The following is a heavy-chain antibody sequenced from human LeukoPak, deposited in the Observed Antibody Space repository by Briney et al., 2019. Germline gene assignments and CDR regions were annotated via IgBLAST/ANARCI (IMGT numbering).Heavy chain of an antibody. V-gene: IGHV1-3*01. Sequence: GASVKVSCKASGYTFTSYAMHWVRQAPEQRLEWMGWINAGNGNTKYSQKFQGRVTITRDTSASTAYMELSSLRSEDTAVYYCARDVDTAMAYDYWGQGTLVTVSS. CDR2: INAGNGNT. CDR1: GYTFTSYA. D-gene: IGHD5-18*01. CDR3: ARDVDTAMAYDY. J-gene: IGHJ4*02.